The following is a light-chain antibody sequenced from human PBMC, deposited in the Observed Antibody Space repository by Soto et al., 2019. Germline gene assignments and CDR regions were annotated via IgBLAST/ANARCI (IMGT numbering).Light chain of an antibody. J-gene: IGLJ1*01. V-gene: IGLV3-25*03. CDR1: ALSKQY. CDR2: KDT. Sequence: SYELTQPPSVSVSPGQTARITCFGDALSKQYASWYQQKPGQAPVLLIYKDTERPSGIPERFSGSTSGTTVTLTIGGVQAEDEADYFCQSADSSGSTDVFGTGTKVTVL. CDR3: QSADSSGSTDV.